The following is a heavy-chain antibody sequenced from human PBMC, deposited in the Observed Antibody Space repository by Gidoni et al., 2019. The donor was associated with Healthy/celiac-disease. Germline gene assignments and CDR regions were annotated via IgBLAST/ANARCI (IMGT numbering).Heavy chain of an antibody. CDR2: INPNSGGT. J-gene: IGHJ2*01. CDR3: ARGTYSSSWDTYWYFDL. CDR1: GYTFTGSY. D-gene: IGHD6-13*01. V-gene: IGHV1-2*02. Sequence: QVQLVQSGAEVKKPGASVKVSCKASGYTFTGSYMHWVRQAPGQGLEWMGWINPNSGGTNYAQKFQGRVTMTRDTSISTAYMELSRLRSDDTAVYYCARGTYSSSWDTYWYFDLWGRGTLVTVSS.